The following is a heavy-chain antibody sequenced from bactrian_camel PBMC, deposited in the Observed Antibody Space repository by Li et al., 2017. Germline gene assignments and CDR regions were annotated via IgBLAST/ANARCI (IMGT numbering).Heavy chain of an antibody. D-gene: IGHD1*01. CDR1: GFTFITYD. CDR3: AADLLM. V-gene: IGHV3S40*01. J-gene: IGHJ4*01. Sequence: QLVESGGGLVQPGGSLRLSCAASGFTFITYDMAWVRQAPVKGLEWVSGISSGGDSTAYADSVKARFTIARDNAKNTLYLQMNSLKPEDTAIYYCAADLLMGGQGTQVTVS. CDR2: ISSGGDST.